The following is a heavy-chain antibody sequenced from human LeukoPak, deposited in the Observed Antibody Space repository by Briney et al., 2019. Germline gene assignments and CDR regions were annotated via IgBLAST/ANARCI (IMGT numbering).Heavy chain of an antibody. Sequence: GGSLRLSCVVSGYSFSTNMMTWVRQAPGKGLVGVATILPGGKESYRVESVKGRFTVSRDNAKNILFLQMNSLRVDDTAVYYCMGAHGYWGQGTLVTVSS. CDR3: MGAHGY. CDR1: GYSFSTNM. J-gene: IGHJ4*02. CDR2: ILPGGKES. V-gene: IGHV3-7*01.